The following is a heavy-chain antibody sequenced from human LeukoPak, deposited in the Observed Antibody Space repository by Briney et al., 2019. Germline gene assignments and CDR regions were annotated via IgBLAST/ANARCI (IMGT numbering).Heavy chain of an antibody. CDR2: IYYSGST. CDR1: GGSIISSSYY. J-gene: IGHJ4*02. D-gene: IGHD4-17*01. V-gene: IGHV4-39*01. CDR3: ASTPDYGDYVEFDY. Sequence: PSETLSLTRTVSGGSIISSSYYWGWIRQPPGKGLEWIGSIYYSGSTYYNPSLKSRVTISVDTSKNQFSLKLSSVTAADTAVYYCASTPDYGDYVEFDYWGQETLVTVSS.